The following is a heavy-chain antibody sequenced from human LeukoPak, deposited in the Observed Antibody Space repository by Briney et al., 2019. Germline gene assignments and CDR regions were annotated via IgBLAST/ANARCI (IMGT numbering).Heavy chain of an antibody. CDR2: TSASGGTT. D-gene: IGHD2-2*01. CDR1: GFTFSRYA. CDR3: AKEPREYCSSTSCPNWIDP. V-gene: IGHV3-23*01. Sequence: GGSLRLSCAASGFTFSRYAMSWVRQAPGKGLEWVSATSASGGTTYYADSVKGRFTISRDNSKNTLYLQMSSLRAEDTAVYYCAKEPREYCSSTSCPNWIDPWGQGTLVTVSS. J-gene: IGHJ5*02.